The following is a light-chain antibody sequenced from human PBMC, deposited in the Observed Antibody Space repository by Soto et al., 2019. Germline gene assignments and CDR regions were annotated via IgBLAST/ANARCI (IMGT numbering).Light chain of an antibody. V-gene: IGKV1-5*03. Sequence: DIQMAQSPPTQSRYVGDRVTITCRASQSISSWLAWYQQKPGKAPKLLIYKASSLESGVPSRFSGSGSGTEFTLTIGGLQPDDFATYYCQQFNSYPITFGQGTRLEIK. J-gene: IGKJ5*01. CDR2: KAS. CDR1: QSISSW. CDR3: QQFNSYPIT.